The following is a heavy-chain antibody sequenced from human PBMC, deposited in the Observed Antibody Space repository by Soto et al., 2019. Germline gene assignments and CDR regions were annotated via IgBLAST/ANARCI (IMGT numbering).Heavy chain of an antibody. CDR3: VKAPYSSGWSYYFDY. D-gene: IGHD6-19*01. Sequence: PGGSLRLSCAASGFTFILFAMSWVRQAPGKGLEWVSSISGSGGSTYYADSVKGRFTISRDNSKNTLYLQMNSLRAEDTAVYFCVKAPYSSGWSYYFDYWGQGTLVTVSS. V-gene: IGHV3-23*01. J-gene: IGHJ4*02. CDR2: ISGSGGST. CDR1: GFTFILFA.